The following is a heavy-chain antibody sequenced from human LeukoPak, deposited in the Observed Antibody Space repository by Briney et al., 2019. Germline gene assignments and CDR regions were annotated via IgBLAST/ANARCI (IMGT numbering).Heavy chain of an antibody. CDR1: GFTFSSYS. CDR3: ARHRSSWLIDY. CDR2: ISSSSSTI. V-gene: IGHV3-48*01. D-gene: IGHD6-6*01. Sequence: GGSLRLSCAASGFTFSSYSMNWVRQAPGKGLEWVSYISSSSSTIYYADSVKGRFTISRDNAKNSLYLQMNSLRAEDTAVYYCARHRSSWLIDYWGQGTLVTVSS. J-gene: IGHJ4*02.